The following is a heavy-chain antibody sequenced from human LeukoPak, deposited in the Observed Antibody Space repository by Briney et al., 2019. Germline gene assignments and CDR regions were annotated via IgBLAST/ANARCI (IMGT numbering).Heavy chain of an antibody. D-gene: IGHD2-2*01. CDR3: VRAPAAINAVDI. CDR1: GYTFTGYY. Sequence: ASVKVSCKASGYTFTGYYMHWVRQAPGQGLEWMGWINPNSGGTNYAQKFQGRVTMTRDTSISTAYMELSRLRSDDTAVYYCVRAPAAINAVDIWGKETMVTVST. CDR2: INPNSGGT. J-gene: IGHJ3*02. V-gene: IGHV1-2*02.